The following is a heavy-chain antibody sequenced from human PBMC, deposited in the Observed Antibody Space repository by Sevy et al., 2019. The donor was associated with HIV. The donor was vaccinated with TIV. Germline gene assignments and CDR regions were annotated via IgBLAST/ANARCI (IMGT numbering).Heavy chain of an antibody. CDR3: AGCGILLQDGFDV. V-gene: IGHV5-51*01. D-gene: IGHD4-4*01. J-gene: IGHJ3*01. CDR1: GYSFTSYW. CDR2: IYPGDSDT. Sequence: GESLKISCKGSGYSFTSYWIGWVRQMPGKGLEWMGIIYPGDSDTRYSPAFQGQFTIPFDESITTAYLHLNNLKASDTAISYCAGCGILLQDGFDVWGQGTMVTVSS.